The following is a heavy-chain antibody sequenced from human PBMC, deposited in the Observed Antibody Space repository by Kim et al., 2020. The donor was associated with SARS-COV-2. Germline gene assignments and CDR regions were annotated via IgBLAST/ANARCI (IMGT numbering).Heavy chain of an antibody. CDR3: AKEPRQQLRVDYYYGMDV. J-gene: IGHJ6*02. Sequence: GGSLRLSCAASGFTFDDYAMHWVRQAPGKGLEWVSGISWNSGSIGYADSVKGRFTISRDNAKNSLYLQMNSLRAEDTALYYCAKEPRQQLRVDYYYGMDVWGQGTTVTVSS. D-gene: IGHD6-13*01. V-gene: IGHV3-9*01. CDR2: ISWNSGSI. CDR1: GFTFDDYA.